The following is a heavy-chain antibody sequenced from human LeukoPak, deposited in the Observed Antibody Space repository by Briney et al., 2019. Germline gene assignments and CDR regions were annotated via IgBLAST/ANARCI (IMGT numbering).Heavy chain of an antibody. CDR1: GFTFSSYN. J-gene: IGHJ4*02. Sequence: GGSLRLSCAASGFTFSSYNMNWVRQAPGKGLEWVSYISSSSTTIYYADSLKGRFTISRDNAKNSVYLQMNSLRAEDTAVYYCVSTTGGGKIWGQGTLVTVSS. CDR2: ISSSSTTI. V-gene: IGHV3-48*04. CDR3: VSTTGGGKI. D-gene: IGHD1-14*01.